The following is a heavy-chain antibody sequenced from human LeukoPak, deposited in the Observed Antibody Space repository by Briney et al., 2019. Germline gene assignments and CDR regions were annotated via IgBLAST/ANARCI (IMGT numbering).Heavy chain of an antibody. CDR3: ARRVAVATITGSRFGYYYYMDV. CDR1: GFTFGSYS. V-gene: IGHV3-48*02. D-gene: IGHD5-12*01. CDR2: ISSSSSTI. J-gene: IGHJ6*03. Sequence: GGSLRLSCAASGFTFGSYSMNWVRQAPGKGLEWVSYISSSSSTIYYADSVKGRFTISRDNAMNSLYLQMNSLRDEDTAVYYCARRVAVATITGSRFGYYYYMDVWGKGTTVTVSS.